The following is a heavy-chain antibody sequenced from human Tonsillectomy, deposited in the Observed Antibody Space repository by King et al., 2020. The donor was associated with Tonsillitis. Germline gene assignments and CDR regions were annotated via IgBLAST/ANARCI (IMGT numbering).Heavy chain of an antibody. J-gene: IGHJ4*02. CDR1: GGTFSSYA. D-gene: IGHD1-1*01. CDR3: ARAKEHDVIEPLVY. V-gene: IGHV1-69*01. CDR2: SIPIFGTA. Sequence: VQLVESGAEVKKPGASVKVSCKASGGTFSSYAISWVRQAPGQGLEWMGGSIPIFGTANYAQKFQGRVTITADDSTSTAYMELSSLRSEDTAVYYCARAKEHDVIEPLVYWGQGTLVTVSS.